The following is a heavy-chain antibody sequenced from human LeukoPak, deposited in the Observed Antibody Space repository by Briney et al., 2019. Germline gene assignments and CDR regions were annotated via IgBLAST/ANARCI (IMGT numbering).Heavy chain of an antibody. J-gene: IGHJ4*02. Sequence: SETLSLTCAVYGGSFSGYYWSWIRQPPGKGLEWIGEINHSGSTNYNPSLKCRVTISVDTSKNQFSLKLSSVTAADTAVYYCASYGSYYGFDYWGQGTLVTVSS. CDR1: GGSFSGYY. CDR2: INHSGST. V-gene: IGHV4-34*01. CDR3: ASYGSYYGFDY. D-gene: IGHD1-26*01.